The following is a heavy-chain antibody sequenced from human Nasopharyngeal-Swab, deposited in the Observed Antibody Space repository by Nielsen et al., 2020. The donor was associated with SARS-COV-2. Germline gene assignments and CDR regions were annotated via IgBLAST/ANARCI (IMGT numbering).Heavy chain of an antibody. Sequence: SETLSLTCTVSSDSISGYYWSWIRQPPGKGLEWLGYIYYTGSTNYNHSLKSRVTMSVDTSKKELSLELTSVTAADTAVYYCARAGDSGVWYAFDIWGQGTRATVSS. D-gene: IGHD2-15*01. J-gene: IGHJ3*02. CDR3: ARAGDSGVWYAFDI. CDR1: SDSISGYY. V-gene: IGHV4-59*01. CDR2: IYYTGST.